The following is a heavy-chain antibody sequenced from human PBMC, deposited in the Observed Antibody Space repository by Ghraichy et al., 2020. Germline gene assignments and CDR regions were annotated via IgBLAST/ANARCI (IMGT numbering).Heavy chain of an antibody. D-gene: IGHD3-9*01. V-gene: IGHV4-39*01. Sequence: SETLSLTCIVSGGSVSSSNHYWGWIHQPPGKGLEWIGNILYSGTSYYNPSLKSRLTLSIDTSKNQFSLKLSSVTAADTAVYYCARHDVLTTPRYHALDVWGQGTTVTVSS. CDR2: ILYSGTS. J-gene: IGHJ6*02. CDR3: ARHDVLTTPRYHALDV. CDR1: GGSVSSSNHY.